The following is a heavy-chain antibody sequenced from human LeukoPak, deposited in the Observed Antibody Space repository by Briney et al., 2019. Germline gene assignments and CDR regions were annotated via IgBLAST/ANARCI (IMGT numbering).Heavy chain of an antibody. J-gene: IGHJ4*02. D-gene: IGHD3-22*01. CDR2: ISWNSGSI. Sequence: GGSLRLSCAASGFTFDDYAMHWVRQAPGKGLEWVSGISWNSGSIGYADPVKGRFTISRDNSKNTLYVQVNSLGTEDTAAYYCAKGSYYDSSGSFYFDYWGQGTLVTVSS. CDR3: AKGSYYDSSGSFYFDY. CDR1: GFTFDDYA. V-gene: IGHV3-9*01.